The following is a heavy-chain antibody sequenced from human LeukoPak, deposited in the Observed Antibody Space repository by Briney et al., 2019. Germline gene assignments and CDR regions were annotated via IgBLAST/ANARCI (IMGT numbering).Heavy chain of an antibody. J-gene: IGHJ4*02. CDR2: MKQDGSEK. CDR3: ARASRDRSWYIDDC. D-gene: IGHD6-13*01. CDR1: GFSFSGYW. Sequence: GGSLRLSCAASGFSFSGYWMSWVRQAPGKGLEWVANMKQDGSEKYYVHSVKDRFTISRDNAKNSLYLQMHSLTAEDTAVYYCARASRDRSWYIDDCWGQGTLVTVSS. V-gene: IGHV3-7*01.